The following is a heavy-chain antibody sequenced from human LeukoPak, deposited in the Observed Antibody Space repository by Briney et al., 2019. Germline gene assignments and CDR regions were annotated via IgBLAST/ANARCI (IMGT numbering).Heavy chain of an antibody. V-gene: IGHV3-23*01. J-gene: IGHJ4*02. D-gene: IGHD6-13*01. CDR2: VSGNGAGT. CDR3: AKTPWYSSSWSIDY. CDR1: RFTFSSYA. Sequence: GGSLRLSCAASRFTFSSYAMSWVRQAPGKGLEWVSGVSGNGAGTYYADSVKGRFTISRDNSKNMLYLQMNSLRAEDTAVYYCAKTPWYSSSWSIDYWGQGTLVTVSS.